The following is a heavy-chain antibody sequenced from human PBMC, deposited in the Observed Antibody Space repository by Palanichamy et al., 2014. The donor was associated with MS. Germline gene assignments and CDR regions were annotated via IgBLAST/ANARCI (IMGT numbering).Heavy chain of an antibody. CDR3: ATHAAGGWFDFGY. V-gene: IGHV1-2*02. J-gene: IGHJ4*02. CDR1: GYTFTGYN. D-gene: IGHD6-19*01. Sequence: VQLVQSGAEVKKPGASVKVSCKASGYTFTGYNVHWVRQAPGQGLEWMGWINPNSGGTNYAQKFHGRVTMTRDTSISTAYMELSSLIFDDTAIYYCATHAAGGWFDFGYWGQGTLVTVSS. CDR2: INPNSGGT.